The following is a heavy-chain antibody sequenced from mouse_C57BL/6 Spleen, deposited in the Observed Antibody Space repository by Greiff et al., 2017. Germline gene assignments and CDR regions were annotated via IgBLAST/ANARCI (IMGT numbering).Heavy chain of an antibody. CDR2: IDPSDSYT. J-gene: IGHJ2*01. Sequence: QVQLQQSGAELVKPGASVKLSCKASGYTFTSYWMQWVKQRPGQGLEWIGEIDPSDSYTNYNQKFKGKATLTVDTSSSTAYMQLSSLTSEDSAVYYCARGVDGTNDYWGQGTTLTVSS. D-gene: IGHD4-1*01. CDR3: ARGVDGTNDY. CDR1: GYTFTSYW. V-gene: IGHV1-50*01.